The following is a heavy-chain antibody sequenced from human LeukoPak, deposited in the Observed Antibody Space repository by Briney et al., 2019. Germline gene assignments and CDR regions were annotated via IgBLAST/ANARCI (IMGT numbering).Heavy chain of an antibody. CDR1: GFMFSSDA. CDR3: ARGSQWLDSWFDC. D-gene: IGHD6-19*01. CDR2: ISYDGSNK. V-gene: IGHV3-30-3*01. Sequence: PGGSLRLSCAASGFMFSSDAMHWVRQAPGKGLEWVAVISYDGSNKYNADSEKGRITISRDNSKNMLYLEMSSLRAEDTAVYYCARGSQWLDSWFDCWGQGTLVTVSS. J-gene: IGHJ4*02.